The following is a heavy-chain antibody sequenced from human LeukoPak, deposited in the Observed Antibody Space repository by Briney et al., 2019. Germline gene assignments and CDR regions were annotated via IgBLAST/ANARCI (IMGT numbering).Heavy chain of an antibody. D-gene: IGHD6-19*01. V-gene: IGHV1-18*01. CDR2: IFTYNGNT. CDR3: AREDSSGWFDY. CDR1: GCTFTSYG. Sequence: ASVKVSCKASGCTFTSYGISWVRQAPGQGVEWMGWIFTYNGNTNYAPKLQRRVTITTDTSTNTAYMELRSLRSDDPAVYYCAREDSSGWFDYWGQGTLVTVSS. J-gene: IGHJ4*02.